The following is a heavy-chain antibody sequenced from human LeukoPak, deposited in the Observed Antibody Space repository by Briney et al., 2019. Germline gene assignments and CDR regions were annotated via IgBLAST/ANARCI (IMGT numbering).Heavy chain of an antibody. Sequence: PSETLSLTCTVSGGSISSYYWSWIRQPPGKGLEWIGSIHYSGSTNYNPSLKSRVTISVDTSKNQFSLKLSSVTAADTAVYYCARTTEAHSWRTRYYDYYMDVWGKGTTVTVSS. J-gene: IGHJ6*03. CDR1: GGSISSYY. CDR3: ARTTEAHSWRTRYYDYYMDV. V-gene: IGHV4-59*01. CDR2: IHYSGST. D-gene: IGHD6-13*01.